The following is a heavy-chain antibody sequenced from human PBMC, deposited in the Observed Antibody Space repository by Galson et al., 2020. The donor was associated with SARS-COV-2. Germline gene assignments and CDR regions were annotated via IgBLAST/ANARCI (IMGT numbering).Heavy chain of an antibody. V-gene: IGHV4-59*01. CDR3: ARGGWGPEGWFGP. Sequence: SETLSLTCTVSGGSITTDYWSWIRQPPGKGLEWIWYIFYSGSTSYNPSLRGRVTISVDTSKDQFSLKLNSVTSADKAVYYCARGGWGPEGWFGPWGQGTLVTVSS. J-gene: IGHJ5*02. D-gene: IGHD2-21*02. CDR1: GGSITTDY. CDR2: IFYSGST.